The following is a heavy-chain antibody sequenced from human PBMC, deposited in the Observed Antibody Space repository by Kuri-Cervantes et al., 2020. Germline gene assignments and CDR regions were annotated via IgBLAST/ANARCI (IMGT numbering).Heavy chain of an antibody. D-gene: IGHD3-22*01. CDR3: ARDSMPYYYYDSSGYDY. CDR1: GFTVSSNY. J-gene: IGHJ4*02. V-gene: IGHV3-66*02. CDR2: IYSGGST. Sequence: GESLKTSRAALGFTVSSNYMSLVRQAPGKGLEWVSVIYSGGSTYYADCVKGRFTISRDNSKHTLYLQMNSLRAEETAVYYCARDSMPYYYYDSSGYDYWGQGTLVTVSS.